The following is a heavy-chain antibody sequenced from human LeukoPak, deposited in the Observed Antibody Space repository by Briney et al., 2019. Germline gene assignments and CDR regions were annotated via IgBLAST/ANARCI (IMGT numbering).Heavy chain of an antibody. V-gene: IGHV1-69*05. J-gene: IGHJ5*02. CDR2: IIPIFGTA. CDR3: ARDIVVVPAAIDRLRNWFDP. D-gene: IGHD2-2*02. CDR1: GGTFSSYA. Sequence: SVKVSCKASGGTFSSYAISWVRQAPGQGLEWMGGIIPIFGTANYAQKFQGRVTITTDESTSTAYMELSSLRSEDTAVYYCARDIVVVPAAIDRLRNWFDPWGQGTLVTVSS.